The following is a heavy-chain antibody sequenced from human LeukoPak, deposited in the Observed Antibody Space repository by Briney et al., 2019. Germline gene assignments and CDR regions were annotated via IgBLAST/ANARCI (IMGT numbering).Heavy chain of an antibody. V-gene: IGHV4-34*01. CDR1: GGSFSGYY. J-gene: IGHJ3*02. CDR3: ARAAAALDAFDI. CDR2: INHSGST. D-gene: IGHD2-2*01. Sequence: TSETLSLTCAVHGGSFSGYYWSWIRQPPGKGLEWIGEINHSGSTNYNPSPKSRVTISVDTSKTQFSLKLSSVTAADTAVYYCARAAAALDAFDIWGQGTMVTVSS.